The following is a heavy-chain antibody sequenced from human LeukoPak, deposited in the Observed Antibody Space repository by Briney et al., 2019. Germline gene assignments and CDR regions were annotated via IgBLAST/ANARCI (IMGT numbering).Heavy chain of an antibody. D-gene: IGHD2-2*01. J-gene: IGHJ5*02. CDR2: ISAYNGNT. Sequence: GASVKVSCKASGYTFTSYGISWVRQAPGQGLEWMGWISAYNGNTNYAQKLQGRVTMTTDTSTSTAYMELRSLRSDDTAVYYCARDRLVVVPAALYNWFDPWGQGTLVTVSS. CDR1: GYTFTSYG. V-gene: IGHV1-18*01. CDR3: ARDRLVVVPAALYNWFDP.